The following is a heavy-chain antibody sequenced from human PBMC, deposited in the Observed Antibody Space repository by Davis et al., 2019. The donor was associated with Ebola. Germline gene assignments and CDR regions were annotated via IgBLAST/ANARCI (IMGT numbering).Heavy chain of an antibody. J-gene: IGHJ4*02. Sequence: GESLKISCAASGFTVSSNYMSWVRQAPGKGLEWVTVMSHDGDNKYYADTVKGRFTISRDTSKNTLYLQMNSLRNEDTAVYYCARDGPHITIFGYFEWWGQGTLVTVSS. CDR1: GFTVSSNY. CDR2: MSHDGDNK. D-gene: IGHD3-3*01. CDR3: ARDGPHITIFGYFEW. V-gene: IGHV3-30*03.